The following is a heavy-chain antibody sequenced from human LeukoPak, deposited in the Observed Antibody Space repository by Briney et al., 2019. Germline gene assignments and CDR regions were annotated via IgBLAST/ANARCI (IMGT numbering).Heavy chain of an antibody. D-gene: IGHD1-26*01. Sequence: GGSLRLSCAVSGFTFSSHTMHWVRQAPGKGLEWVAVISYVGSNKYYADSVKGRFTISRDNSKNTLYLQMNSLRAEDTAVYYCASGPSGSYYDYWGQGTLVTVSS. CDR2: ISYVGSNK. CDR3: ASGPSGSYYDY. V-gene: IGHV3-30*03. J-gene: IGHJ4*02. CDR1: GFTFSSHT.